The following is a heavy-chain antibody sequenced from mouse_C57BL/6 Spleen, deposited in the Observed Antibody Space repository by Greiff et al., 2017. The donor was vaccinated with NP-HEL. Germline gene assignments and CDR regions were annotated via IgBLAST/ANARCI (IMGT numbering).Heavy chain of an antibody. CDR2: IRSKSNNYAT. D-gene: IGHD2-5*01. CDR3: VRHGGYYYSNYEDAMDY. Sequence: EVHLVESGGGLVQPKGSLKLSCAASGFSFNTYAMNWVRQAPGKGLEWVARIRSKSNNYATYYADSVKDRFTISRDDSESMLYLQMNNLKTEDTAMYYCVRHGGYYYSNYEDAMDYWGQGTSVTVSS. CDR1: GFSFNTYA. V-gene: IGHV10-1*01. J-gene: IGHJ4*01.